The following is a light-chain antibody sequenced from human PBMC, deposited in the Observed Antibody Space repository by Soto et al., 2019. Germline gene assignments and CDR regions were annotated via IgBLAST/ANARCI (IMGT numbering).Light chain of an antibody. CDR2: GVS. CDR3: SSYTSSSTPYV. CDR1: SSDFGDYNY. J-gene: IGLJ1*01. Sequence: QSVLTQPASVSGSPGQSITISCTGTSSDFGDYNYVSWYQHHPDKAPKLIIFGVSNRPSGVSNRFSASKSGNTASLTISGLQVDDEADYYCSSYTSSSTPYVFGTGTKVTVL. V-gene: IGLV2-14*01.